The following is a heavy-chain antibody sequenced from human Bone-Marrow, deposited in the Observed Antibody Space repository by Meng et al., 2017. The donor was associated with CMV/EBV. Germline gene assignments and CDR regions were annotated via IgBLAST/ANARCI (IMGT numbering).Heavy chain of an antibody. CDR2: ISSSGSTI. V-gene: IGHV3-48*03. CDR3: ARDHRSYYDFWSGYYNIDAFDI. J-gene: IGHJ3*02. D-gene: IGHD3-3*01. Sequence: GESLKISCAASGFTFSSYDMNWVRQAPGKGLEWVSYISSSGSTIYYADSVKGRFTISRDNAKNSLYLQMNSLRAEDTAVYYCARDHRSYYDFWSGYYNIDAFDIWGQGTIVTVS. CDR1: GFTFSSYD.